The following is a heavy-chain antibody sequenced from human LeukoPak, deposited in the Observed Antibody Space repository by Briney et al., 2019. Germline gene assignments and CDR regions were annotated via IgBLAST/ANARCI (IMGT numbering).Heavy chain of an antibody. Sequence: PSETLSLTCTVSGGSTSSSSYYWGWIRQPPGKGLGWIGSIYYSGSTYYNPSLKSRVTISVDTSKNQFSLKLSSVTAADTAVYYCARDFGGDIVVVPAAIMAGGGFDPWGQGTLVTVSS. D-gene: IGHD2-2*01. V-gene: IGHV4-39*07. CDR2: IYYSGST. J-gene: IGHJ5*02. CDR3: ARDFGGDIVVVPAAIMAGGGFDP. CDR1: GGSTSSSSYY.